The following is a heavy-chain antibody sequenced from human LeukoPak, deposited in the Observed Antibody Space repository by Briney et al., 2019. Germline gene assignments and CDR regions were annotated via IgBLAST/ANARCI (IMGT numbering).Heavy chain of an antibody. Sequence: PSETLSLTCTVSGGSLSSYYWSWVRQPPGKGLEWIGYIYYSGSTNYNPSLTSRVTISVDTSKNQFSLKLSSVTAADTAVYYCARGVDYGDFYFDYWGQGTLVTVSS. CDR2: IYYSGST. V-gene: IGHV4-59*01. J-gene: IGHJ4*02. D-gene: IGHD4-17*01. CDR1: GGSLSSYY. CDR3: ARGVDYGDFYFDY.